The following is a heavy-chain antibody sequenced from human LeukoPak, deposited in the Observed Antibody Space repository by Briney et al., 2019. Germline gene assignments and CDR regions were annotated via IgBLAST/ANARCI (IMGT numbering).Heavy chain of an antibody. J-gene: IGHJ4*01. V-gene: IGHV3-9*01. Sequence: GRSLRLSCAASVDTFITYAMRSGRQGPGKGLEWVASISWDSVGIDYGDSVKGRFTISRDNAKNSLYLQMNSLRAEDTALYYCARGLGMATRKRSFDNWGHGTLVTVSS. CDR2: ISWDSVGI. CDR3: ARGLGMATRKRSFDN. D-gene: IGHD5-24*01. CDR1: VDTFITYA.